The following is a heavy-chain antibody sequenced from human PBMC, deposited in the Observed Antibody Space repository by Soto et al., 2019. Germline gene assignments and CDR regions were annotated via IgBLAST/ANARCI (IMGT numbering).Heavy chain of an antibody. CDR3: ARVEYPDSVEFYYHMDV. J-gene: IGHJ6*03. CDR2: INPAAADT. Sequence: LSGDASLLTFSRYSIPWVRTIPGKGLEWLGIINPAAADTRYRPSFQGQVTISADKSISTAFLQWGRLKASETAMYYCARVEYPDSVEFYYHMDVWGTGTTVNVSS. CDR1: LLTFSRYS. D-gene: IGHD3-22*01. V-gene: IGHV5-51*01.